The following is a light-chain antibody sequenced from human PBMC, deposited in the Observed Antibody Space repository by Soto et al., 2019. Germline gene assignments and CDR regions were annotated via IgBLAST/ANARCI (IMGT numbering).Light chain of an antibody. CDR2: GPS. V-gene: IGKV3-20*01. Sequence: EIVLTQSPGTLSLSPGERATLSCRASQSVAGDSLAWYRHKPGQAPRLLIYGPSNRATGIPDRFSGSGSGTDFTLTISKMELEDFAVYCCQKYGSSGDTVGRGTKLEIK. CDR1: QSVAGDS. J-gene: IGKJ2*01. CDR3: QKYGSSGDT.